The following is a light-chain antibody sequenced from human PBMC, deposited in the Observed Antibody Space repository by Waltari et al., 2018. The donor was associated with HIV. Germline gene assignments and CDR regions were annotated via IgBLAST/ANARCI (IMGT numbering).Light chain of an antibody. CDR3: QSYDNSLSGSRV. CDR2: GNN. CDR1: SSNIGAGYD. V-gene: IGLV1-40*01. J-gene: IGLJ3*02. Sequence: QSVLTQPPSVSGAPGQRVTISCTGSSSNIGAGYDVHGYQQLPGTAPTLLIYGNNNRPSGVPDRFSGSKSGTSASLAITGLQAEDEADYYCQSYDNSLSGSRVFGGGTKLTVL.